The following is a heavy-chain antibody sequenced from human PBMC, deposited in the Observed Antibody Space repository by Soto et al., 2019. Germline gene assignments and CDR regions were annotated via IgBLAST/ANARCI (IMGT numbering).Heavy chain of an antibody. CDR1: GYTFTAYY. J-gene: IGHJ6*02. CDR3: ARGPPPYDSSTYNYNFYYGLNV. Sequence: ASVKVSCQASGYTFTAYYIHWVRQAPGQGLEWMGWISPDYGDTNYAQKFQGRVTMTRDRSTSTAYMEVSRLTSDDTAVFYCARGPPPYDSSTYNYNFYYGLNVWGQGTTVTVSS. D-gene: IGHD3-22*01. V-gene: IGHV1-2*02. CDR2: ISPDYGDT.